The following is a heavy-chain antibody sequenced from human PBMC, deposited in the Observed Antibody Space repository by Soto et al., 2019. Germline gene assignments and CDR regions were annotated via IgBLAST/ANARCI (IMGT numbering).Heavy chain of an antibody. J-gene: IGHJ6*02. V-gene: IGHV5-10-1*01. D-gene: IGHD3-10*01. CDR2: IDPSDSYT. Sequence: GESLKISCKGSGYSFTSYWISWVRQMPGKGLEGMGRIDPSDSYTNYSPSFQGHVTISADKSISTAYLQWSSLKASDTAMFYCGISFGFGELLDPQTYGMDVWGQGTTVTVSS. CDR3: GISFGFGELLDPQTYGMDV. CDR1: GYSFTSYW.